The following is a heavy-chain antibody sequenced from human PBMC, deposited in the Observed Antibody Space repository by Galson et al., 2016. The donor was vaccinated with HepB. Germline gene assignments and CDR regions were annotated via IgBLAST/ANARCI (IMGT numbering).Heavy chain of an antibody. D-gene: IGHD3-16*02. CDR1: GASFRNLY. CDR3: ASLGKGLYDWGSDRSSDY. CDR2: INHRGDT. Sequence: SETLSLTCGVSGASFRNLYWSWIRQSPGKGLEWIGEINHRGDTNYNPSLKSRVTISVDTSESQFSLRLQSVTAADTAVYYCASLGKGLYDWGSDRSSDYWGLGTLVTVSS. J-gene: IGHJ4*02. V-gene: IGHV4-34*01.